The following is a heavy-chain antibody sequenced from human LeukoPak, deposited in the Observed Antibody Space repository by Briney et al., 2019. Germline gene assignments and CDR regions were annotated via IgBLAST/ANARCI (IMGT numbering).Heavy chain of an antibody. CDR1: GGTFSSYA. V-gene: IGHV1-69*06. CDR2: IIPIFGTA. J-gene: IGHJ6*03. D-gene: IGHD2-2*01. Sequence: ASVKVSCKASGGTFSSYAISWVRQAPGQGLEWMGGIIPIFGTANYAQKFQGRVTITADKSTSTAYMELSSLRSEDTAVYYCAASVPPTYYYYYMDVWGKGTTVTVSS. CDR3: AASVPPTYYYYYMDV.